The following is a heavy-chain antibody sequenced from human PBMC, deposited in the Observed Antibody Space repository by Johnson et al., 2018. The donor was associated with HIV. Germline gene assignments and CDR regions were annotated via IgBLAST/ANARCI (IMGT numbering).Heavy chain of an antibody. CDR3: ASTIDIVPTGRSYDAFDI. J-gene: IGHJ3*02. Sequence: EKLVESGGGLVKPGGSLRLSCAASGFTFSSYAMHWVRQATGKGLEWVSAIGTAGDTYYPGSVKGRFTISRDNAKNSLYLQMNSLTPEDTAVYYCASTIDIVPTGRSYDAFDIWGQGTMVTVSS. D-gene: IGHD5-12*01. CDR1: GFTFSSYA. V-gene: IGHV3-13*01. CDR2: IGTAGDT.